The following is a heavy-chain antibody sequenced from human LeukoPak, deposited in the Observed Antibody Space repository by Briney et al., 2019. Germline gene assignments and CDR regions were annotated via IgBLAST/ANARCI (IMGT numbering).Heavy chain of an antibody. CDR1: GLTVSNHW. Sequence: GGSLRLSCVASGLTVSNHWMSWVRQAPGKGLEWVANIREEGGQEYYVDSVKGRFTISKNSAKNSLYLQMNTLRVEDTAMYYCASLDTAKQPLANHWGQGTLVTVSS. V-gene: IGHV3-7*03. D-gene: IGHD5-18*01. CDR2: IREEGGQE. J-gene: IGHJ5*02. CDR3: ASLDTAKQPLANH.